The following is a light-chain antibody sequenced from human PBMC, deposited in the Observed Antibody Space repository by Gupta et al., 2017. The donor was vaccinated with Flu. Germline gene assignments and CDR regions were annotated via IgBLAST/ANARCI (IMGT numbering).Light chain of an antibody. CDR3: QEQINCHPQFT. J-gene: IGKJ2*01. CDR1: QSVGSY. Sequence: EIVFTQSPATLSLSPGERATLSCRARQSVGSYLAWYQHKPGQSPKLLIHDASTRAKGSTAKCSGSGVGXDFXLTINSXDPEDFEFYYCQEQINCHPQFTFGXGTKL. CDR2: DAS. V-gene: IGKV3-11*01.